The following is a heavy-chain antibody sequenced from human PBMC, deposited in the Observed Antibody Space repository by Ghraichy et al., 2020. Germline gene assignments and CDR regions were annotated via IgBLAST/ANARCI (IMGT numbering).Heavy chain of an antibody. V-gene: IGHV3-53*01. CDR1: GFTVSSNY. CDR3: ARGGGAYCGGDCLRGFDL. Sequence: GGSLRLSCAASGFTVSSNYTSWVRQAPGKGLEWVSVIYSGGSTYYADSVKGRFTISRDNSKNTLYLQMNSLRAEDTAVYFCARGGGAYCGGDCLRGFDLWGQGTMVTVSS. CDR2: IYSGGST. D-gene: IGHD2-21*02. J-gene: IGHJ3*01.